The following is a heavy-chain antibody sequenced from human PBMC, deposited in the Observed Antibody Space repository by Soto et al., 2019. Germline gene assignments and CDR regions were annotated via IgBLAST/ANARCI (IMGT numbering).Heavy chain of an antibody. Sequence: PGGSLRLSCAASGFTFSSHTMNWFRQAPGKGLEWISYITSTSSTKNYADSVKGRFTISRDNANNSLYLQMNSLRDEDTAVYYCARRITMVRGPYYYYAMDVWGQGTTVTVSS. CDR2: ITSTSSTK. J-gene: IGHJ6*02. V-gene: IGHV3-48*02. CDR3: ARRITMVRGPYYYYAMDV. CDR1: GFTFSSHT. D-gene: IGHD3-10*01.